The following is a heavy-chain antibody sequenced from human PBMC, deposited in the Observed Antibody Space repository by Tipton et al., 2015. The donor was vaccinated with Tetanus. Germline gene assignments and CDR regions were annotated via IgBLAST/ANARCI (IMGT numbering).Heavy chain of an antibody. D-gene: IGHD1-1*01. CDR2: AYHSGST. V-gene: IGHV4-4*02. CDR1: GDSIRSSNW. J-gene: IGHJ6*02. CDR3: ARENWNGGMDV. Sequence: TLSLTCAVSGDSIRSSNWWTWVRQPPGKGLEWIGKAYHSGSTNYNPSLKRRVTISVDKSKNQFSLRLSSVTAADTAVYYCARENWNGGMDVWGQGTTVTVSS.